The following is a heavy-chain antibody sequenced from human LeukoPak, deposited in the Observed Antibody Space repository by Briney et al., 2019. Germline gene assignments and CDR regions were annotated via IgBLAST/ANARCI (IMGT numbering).Heavy chain of an antibody. Sequence: GGSLRLSCAASEFIFSGYWMNWVRQAPGKGLEWVANIRQDGSEKQYVDSVRGRFTIFRDNAKNSLYLQMNSLRVEDTAVYYCARDGFVGAADYWGQGTLVTVSS. D-gene: IGHD6-13*01. CDR3: ARDGFVGAADY. V-gene: IGHV3-7*01. CDR2: IRQDGSEK. CDR1: EFIFSGYW. J-gene: IGHJ4*02.